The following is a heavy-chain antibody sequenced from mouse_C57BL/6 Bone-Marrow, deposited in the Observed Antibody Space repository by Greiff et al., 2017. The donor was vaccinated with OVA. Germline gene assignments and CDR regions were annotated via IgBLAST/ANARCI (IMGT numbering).Heavy chain of an antibody. Sequence: VMLVESGAELVRPGTSVKVSCKASGYAFTNYLIEWVKQRPGQGLEWIGVINPGSGGTNYNEKFKGKATLTADKSSSTAYMQLSSLTSEDSAVYFCAIYYGSREDYWGQGTTLTVSS. CDR1: GYAFTNYL. J-gene: IGHJ2*01. V-gene: IGHV1-54*01. CDR3: AIYYGSREDY. D-gene: IGHD1-1*01. CDR2: INPGSGGT.